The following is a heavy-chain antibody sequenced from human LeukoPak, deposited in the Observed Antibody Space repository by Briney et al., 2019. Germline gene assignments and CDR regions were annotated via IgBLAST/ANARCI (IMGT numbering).Heavy chain of an antibody. V-gene: IGHV1-69*13. Sequence: SVKVSCTASGGTFSGYAISWVRQAPGQGLEWMGGIIPIFGTANYAQKFQGRVTITADESTSTAYMELSSLRSEDTAVYYCARGTTLVTNYFDYWGQGTLVTVSS. D-gene: IGHD5-18*01. CDR1: GGTFSGYA. CDR3: ARGTTLVTNYFDY. J-gene: IGHJ4*02. CDR2: IIPIFGTA.